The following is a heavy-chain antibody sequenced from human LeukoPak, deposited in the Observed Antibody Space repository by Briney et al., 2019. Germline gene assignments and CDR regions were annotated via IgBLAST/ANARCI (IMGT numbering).Heavy chain of an antibody. CDR2: INPNSGGT. CDR3: ARAYYYGSGSYYYYYYMGV. D-gene: IGHD3-10*01. V-gene: IGHV1-2*02. Sequence: ASVKVSCKASGYTFTGYYMHWVRQAPGQGLEWMGWINPNSGGTNYAQKFQGRVTMTRDTSISTAYMELSRLRSDDTAVYYCARAYYYGSGSYYYYYYMGVWGKGTTVTVSS. J-gene: IGHJ6*03. CDR1: GYTFTGYY.